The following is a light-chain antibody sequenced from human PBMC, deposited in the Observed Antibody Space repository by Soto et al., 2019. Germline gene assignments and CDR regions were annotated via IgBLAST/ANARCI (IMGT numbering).Light chain of an antibody. CDR1: QSIRTS. CDR2: GGF. V-gene: IGKV1-39*01. J-gene: IGKJ2*01. Sequence: DIQMTQSPSSLSASVGDRVTITCRASQSIRTSLNWYQQKPGKAPKLLIYGGFSLQSGAPSRFNGSGSGTDFTLTLSSLQPEDFAVYYWQQSYITPPTFGPGTKVEIK. CDR3: QQSYITPPT.